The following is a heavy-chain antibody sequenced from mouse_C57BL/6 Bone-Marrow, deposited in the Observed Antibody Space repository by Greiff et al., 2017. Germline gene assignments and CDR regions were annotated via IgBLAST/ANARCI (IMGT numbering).Heavy chain of an antibody. CDR1: GYTFTDYE. CDR2: IDPETGGT. V-gene: IGHV1-15*01. D-gene: IGHD1-1*01. J-gene: IGHJ2*01. CDR3: TKIITTVALDY. Sequence: QVQLQQSGAELVRPGASVTLSCKASGYTFTDYEMHWVKQTPVHGLEWIGAIDPETGGTAYNQKFKGKAILTADKSSSTAYMELRSLTSEDSAVYYCTKIITTVALDYWGQGTTLTVSS.